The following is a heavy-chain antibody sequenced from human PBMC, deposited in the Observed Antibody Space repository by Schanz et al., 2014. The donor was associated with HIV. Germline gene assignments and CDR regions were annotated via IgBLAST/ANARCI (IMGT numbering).Heavy chain of an antibody. CDR1: GFTFSSSG. D-gene: IGHD6-25*01. V-gene: IGHV3-33*01. J-gene: IGHJ5*02. Sequence: QVQLVESGGGVVQPGRSLRLSCTASGFTFSSSGMHWVRQAPGKGLEWGAAMWYDESHKGYADSVKGRFTISRDNSKNMLYLQMNSLRVEDTAVYYCVRSARWGSAPNPWWFDPWGQGTLVSVSP. CDR3: VRSARWGSAPNPWWFDP. CDR2: MWYDESHK.